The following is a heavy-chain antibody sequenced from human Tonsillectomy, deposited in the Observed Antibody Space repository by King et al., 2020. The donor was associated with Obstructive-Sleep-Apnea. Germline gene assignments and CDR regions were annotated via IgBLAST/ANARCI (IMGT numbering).Heavy chain of an antibody. CDR3: ARDGDPDYYYGMDV. CDR1: GGSISSYY. Sequence: QLQESGPGLVKPSETLSLTCTVSGGSISSYYWSWIRQPPGKGLEWIGYIYYSGSTNYNPSLKSRVTISVDTSKNQFSLKLSSVTAADTAVYYCARDGDPDYYYGMDVWGQGTTVTVSS. CDR2: IYYSGST. D-gene: IGHD7-27*01. J-gene: IGHJ6*02. V-gene: IGHV4-59*08.